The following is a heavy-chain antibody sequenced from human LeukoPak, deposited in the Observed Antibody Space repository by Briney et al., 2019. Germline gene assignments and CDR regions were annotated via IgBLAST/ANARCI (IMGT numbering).Heavy chain of an antibody. D-gene: IGHD6-13*01. CDR2: IYYSGSA. CDR1: GGSISDYS. Sequence: SETLSLTCTVSGGSISDYSWSWIRQPPGKGLEWIGNIYYSGSANYNPSLKSRVTISVDTSKNQFSLKLSSVTAADTAVYYCARGQGSSSLSYWGQGTLVTVSS. J-gene: IGHJ4*02. V-gene: IGHV4-59*08. CDR3: ARGQGSSSLSY.